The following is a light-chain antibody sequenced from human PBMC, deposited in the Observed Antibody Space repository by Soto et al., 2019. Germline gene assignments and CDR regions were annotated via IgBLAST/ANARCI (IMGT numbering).Light chain of an antibody. Sequence: DIQMTQSPSSLSASVGDRVTITCQASQDISNYLNWYQQKPGKAPKLLIYDASNVETGVPSMFSGSGSGTDFTVTISSLQPEELATYYCQQYDKRPFTFGPGTKVDIK. V-gene: IGKV1-33*01. CDR1: QDISNY. CDR2: DAS. J-gene: IGKJ3*01. CDR3: QQYDKRPFT.